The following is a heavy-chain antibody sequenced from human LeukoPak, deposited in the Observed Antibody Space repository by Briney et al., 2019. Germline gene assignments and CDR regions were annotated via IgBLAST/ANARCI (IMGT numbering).Heavy chain of an antibody. CDR1: GFTFSSYT. CDR2: ISGSSSYI. D-gene: IGHD6-6*01. Sequence: GGSLRLSCAASGFTFSSYTMNWVRQAPGKGLEWVTLISGSSSYIYYADSVKGRFTISRDNAKNSLYLQMNSLRAEDTAVYYCARAIKSSSSFWGQGTLVTVSS. V-gene: IGHV3-21*01. J-gene: IGHJ4*02. CDR3: ARAIKSSSSF.